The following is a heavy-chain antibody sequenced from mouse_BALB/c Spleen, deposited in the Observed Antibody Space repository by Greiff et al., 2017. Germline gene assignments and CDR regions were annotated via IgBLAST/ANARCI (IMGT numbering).Heavy chain of an antibody. D-gene: IGHD1-1*01. CDR1: GFTFSSYA. J-gene: IGHJ1*01. CDR2: ISSGGST. V-gene: IGHV5-6-5*01. CDR3: ARGEYYYGSSYYWYFDV. Sequence: EVKLVESGGGLVKPGGSLKLSCAASGFTFSSYAMSWVRQTPEKRLEWVASISSGGSTYYPDSVKGRFTISRDNARNILYLQMSSLRSEDTAMYYCARGEYYYGSSYYWYFDVWGAGTTVTVSS.